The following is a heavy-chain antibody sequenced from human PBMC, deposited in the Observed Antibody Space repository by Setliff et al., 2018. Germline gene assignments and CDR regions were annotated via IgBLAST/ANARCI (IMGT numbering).Heavy chain of an antibody. CDR1: GFTFSSYA. CDR3: ARARAAAGIVAPFDP. J-gene: IGHJ5*02. D-gene: IGHD6-13*01. Sequence: GGSLRLSCAASGFTFSSYAMSWVRQAPGKGLEWVSAISGSGGSTYYADSVKGRFTISRDNSKNTLYLQMNSLRAEDTAVYYCARARAAAGIVAPFDPWGQGTLVTVSS. V-gene: IGHV3-23*01. CDR2: ISGSGGST.